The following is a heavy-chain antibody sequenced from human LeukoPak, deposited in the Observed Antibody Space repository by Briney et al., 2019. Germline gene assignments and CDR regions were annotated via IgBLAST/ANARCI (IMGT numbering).Heavy chain of an antibody. J-gene: IGHJ5*02. CDR1: GDSISSYY. CDR2: IYYSGST. CDR3: ARVQKSGLLWFGEFYWFDP. V-gene: IGHV4-59*01. D-gene: IGHD3-10*01. Sequence: SETLSLTCTVSGDSISSYYWSWIRQPPGKGLEWIGYIYYSGSTNYNPSLKSRVTISVDTSKNQFSLKLSSVTAADTAVYYCARVQKSGLLWFGEFYWFDPWGQGTLVTVSS.